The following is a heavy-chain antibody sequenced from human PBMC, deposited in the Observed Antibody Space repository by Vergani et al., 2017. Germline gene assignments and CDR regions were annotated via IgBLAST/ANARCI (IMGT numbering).Heavy chain of an antibody. D-gene: IGHD3-10*01. V-gene: IGHV4-38-2*01. CDR3: ARHRGSGGFFPSSYFYGMDV. Sequence: QVQLQESGPGLVKPSETLTLTCDVSDSSIMTNPYWGWFRQSPGKGLEWIWCIHHSGDTHYNSSLKSRVSISIVSSSKFSLSLTSVTAADTAIYYRARHRGSGGFFPSSYFYGMDVWGHGTTVTVSS. CDR2: IHHSGDT. CDR1: DSSIMTNPY. J-gene: IGHJ6*02.